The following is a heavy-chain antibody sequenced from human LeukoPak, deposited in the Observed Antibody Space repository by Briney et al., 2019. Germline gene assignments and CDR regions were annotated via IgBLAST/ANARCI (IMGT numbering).Heavy chain of an antibody. CDR3: ARIPYGSGPFDP. D-gene: IGHD3-10*01. J-gene: IGHJ5*02. CDR1: GFSLSTSGMC. V-gene: IGHV2-70*11. Sequence: ESGPALVKPTQTLTLTCTFSGFSLSTSGMCVSWIRQPPGKALEWLARIDWDDDKYYSTSLKTRLTISKDTSKNQVVLTMTNMDPVDTATYYCARIPYGSGPFDPWGQGTLVTVSS. CDR2: IDWDDDK.